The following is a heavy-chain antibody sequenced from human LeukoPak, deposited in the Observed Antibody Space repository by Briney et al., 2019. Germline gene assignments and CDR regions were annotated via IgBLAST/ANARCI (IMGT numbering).Heavy chain of an antibody. CDR1: GYIFTGYY. V-gene: IGHV1-2*02. D-gene: IGHD3-22*01. Sequence: ASVKVSCKASGYIFTGYYMHWVRQAPGQGLEWMGWINPNSGGTNYAQKFQGRVTMTRDTSISTAYMELSRLRSDDTAVYYCARDLRSSWGNYYDSIFWGQGTLVTVSS. CDR2: INPNSGGT. J-gene: IGHJ4*02. CDR3: ARDLRSSWGNYYDSIF.